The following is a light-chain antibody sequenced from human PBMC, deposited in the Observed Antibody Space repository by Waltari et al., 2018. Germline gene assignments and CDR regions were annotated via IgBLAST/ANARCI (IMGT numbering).Light chain of an antibody. J-gene: IGKJ2*01. CDR2: GGS. CDR1: QDIASY. CDR3: QQTYNIPHT. V-gene: IGKV1-39*01. Sequence: DIQMTQSPSSLSASVGDRVTISCRASQDIASYLHWYQQKPGRAPNLLIFGGSTLQSGVPSRFSGSKSGADFTLTISGLQPEDFATYFCQQTYNIPHTFGQGTNLDLK.